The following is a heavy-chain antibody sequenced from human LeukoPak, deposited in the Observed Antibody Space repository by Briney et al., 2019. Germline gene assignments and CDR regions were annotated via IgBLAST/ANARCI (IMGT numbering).Heavy chain of an antibody. Sequence: SETLSLTCTVSGGSISSSSYYWGWIRQPPGKGLEWIGSIYYSGSTYYNPSLKSRVTISVDTSKNQFSLKLSSVTAADTAVYYCAGQGDYDFWSGEKTGDAFDIWGQGTMVTVSS. CDR2: IYYSGST. CDR3: AGQGDYDFWSGEKTGDAFDI. J-gene: IGHJ3*02. CDR1: GGSISSSSYY. D-gene: IGHD3-3*01. V-gene: IGHV4-39*01.